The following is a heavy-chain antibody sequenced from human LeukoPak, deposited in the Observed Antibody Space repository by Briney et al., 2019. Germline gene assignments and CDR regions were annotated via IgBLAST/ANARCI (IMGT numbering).Heavy chain of an antibody. V-gene: IGHV4-59*08. J-gene: IGHJ5*02. D-gene: IGHD6-13*01. CDR1: GGSISSHY. CDR2: IYYGGST. Sequence: SETLSLTCTVSGGSISSHYWSWIRQPPGKGLEWIGYIYYGGSTNYTPSLKRRVTISVDTSKNQFSLKLSSVTAADTAVYYCARHSRSSSWRLNWFDPWGQGTLVTVSS. CDR3: ARHSRSSSWRLNWFDP.